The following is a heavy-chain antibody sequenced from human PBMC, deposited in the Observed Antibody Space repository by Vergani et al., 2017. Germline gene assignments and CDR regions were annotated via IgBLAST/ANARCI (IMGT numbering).Heavy chain of an antibody. D-gene: IGHD2-2*01. CDR2: IIPIFGTA. Sequence: QVQLVQSGAEVKKPGASVKVSCKASGYTFTSYYMHWVRQAPGQGLEWMGGIIPIFGTANYAQKFQGRVTITADESTSTAYMELSSLRSEDTAVYYCARNIVVVPAAISAFDIWGQGTMVTVSS. CDR3: ARNIVVVPAAISAFDI. V-gene: IGHV1-69*01. CDR1: GYTFTSYY. J-gene: IGHJ3*02.